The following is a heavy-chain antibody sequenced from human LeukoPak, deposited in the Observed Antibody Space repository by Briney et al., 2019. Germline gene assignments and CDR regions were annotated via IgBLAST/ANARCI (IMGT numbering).Heavy chain of an antibody. CDR2: IYYSGST. Sequence: SETLSLTCTVSGGSISSSSYYWGWIRQPPGKGLEWIGSIYYSGSTYYNPSLKSRVTISVDTSKNQFSLKLSSVTAADTAVYYCARLASSRLFDYWGQGTLVTVSS. V-gene: IGHV4-39*01. J-gene: IGHJ4*02. CDR1: GGSISSSSYY. CDR3: ARLASSRLFDY.